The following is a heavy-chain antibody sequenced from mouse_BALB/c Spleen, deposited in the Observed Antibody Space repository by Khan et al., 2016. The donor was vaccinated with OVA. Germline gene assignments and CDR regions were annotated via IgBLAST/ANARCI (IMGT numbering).Heavy chain of an antibody. V-gene: IGHV1-4*01. CDR3: VRDGAYHRNDGWFAY. J-gene: IGHJ3*01. CDR1: GYTFISYT. Sequence: QVQLKESGAELARPGASVKMSCKASGYTFISYTIHWIKKRPGQGLEWIGYINPSNGYTNYNQKFKDKATLTTDKSSTTAYLQLSSLKSDDSAVYDCVRDGAYHRNDGWFAYWGQGTLVTVSA. D-gene: IGHD2-14*01. CDR2: INPSNGYT.